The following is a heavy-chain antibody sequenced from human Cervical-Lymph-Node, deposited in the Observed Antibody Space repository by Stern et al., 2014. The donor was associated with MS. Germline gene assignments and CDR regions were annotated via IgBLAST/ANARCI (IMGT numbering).Heavy chain of an antibody. CDR1: GYTFTSYG. J-gene: IGHJ4*02. CDR2: ISAYNGNT. V-gene: IGHV1-18*04. D-gene: IGHD3-3*01. Sequence: VKLVASGAEVKKPGASVKVSCKASGYTFTSYGISWVRPAPGQGLEWMGWISAYNGNTNYAQKLQGRVTMTTDTTTSTAYMELRSLRSDDTAVYYCARDRFWSGYLPLEYFDYWGQGTLVTVSS. CDR3: ARDRFWSGYLPLEYFDY.